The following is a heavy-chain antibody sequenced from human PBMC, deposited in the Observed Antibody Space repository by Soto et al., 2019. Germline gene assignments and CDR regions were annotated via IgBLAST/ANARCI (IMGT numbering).Heavy chain of an antibody. J-gene: IGHJ6*02. Sequence: PGGSLRLSCAASGFTFSSYSMNWVRQAPGKGLEWVSSISSSSSYIYYADSVKGRFTISRDSAKNSLYLQMNSLRAEDTAVYYCASGYILTGHRGYYYGMDVWGQGTTVTVSS. CDR3: ASGYILTGHRGYYYGMDV. V-gene: IGHV3-21*01. CDR2: ISSSSSYI. D-gene: IGHD3-9*01. CDR1: GFTFSSYS.